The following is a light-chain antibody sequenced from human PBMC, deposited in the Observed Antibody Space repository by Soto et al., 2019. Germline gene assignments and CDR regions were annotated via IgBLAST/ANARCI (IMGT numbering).Light chain of an antibody. CDR3: QQYKTYSYT. CDR2: DAS. CDR1: QSIVRW. J-gene: IGKJ2*01. V-gene: IGKV1-5*01. Sequence: DLQMTQSPSTLSASVGDRVTITCRASQSIVRWLAWYQQKPGKAPKLLIYDASNLQSRVPSRFSGSGSGTQFTLTISSLQPDDFATYFCQQYKTYSYTFGQGTKLEIK.